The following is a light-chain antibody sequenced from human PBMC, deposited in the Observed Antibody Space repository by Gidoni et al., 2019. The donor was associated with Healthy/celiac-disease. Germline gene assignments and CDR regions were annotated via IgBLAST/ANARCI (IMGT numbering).Light chain of an antibody. Sequence: SYELTQPPSVSVSPGQTASITCSGDKLADKYACWYQQKPGQPPVLVIYQDSKRPSGTTERFAGSNSGNTATLTISGTPAMDEADYYCPAWDSSRGVVFGGGTKLTVL. V-gene: IGLV3-1*01. J-gene: IGLJ2*01. CDR3: PAWDSSRGVV. CDR1: KLADKY. CDR2: QDS.